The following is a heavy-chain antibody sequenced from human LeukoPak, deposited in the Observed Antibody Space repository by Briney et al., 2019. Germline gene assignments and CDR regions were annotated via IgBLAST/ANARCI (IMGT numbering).Heavy chain of an antibody. Sequence: GRSLRLSCAASGFTFDDYAMHWVRQAPGKGLEWVSGISWNSGSIGYADSVKGRFTISRDNAKNSLYLQMNSLRGEDTAVYYCAELGITMIGGVWGKGTTVTISS. D-gene: IGHD3-10*02. CDR3: AELGITMIGGV. CDR2: ISWNSGSI. CDR1: GFTFDDYA. J-gene: IGHJ6*04. V-gene: IGHV3-9*01.